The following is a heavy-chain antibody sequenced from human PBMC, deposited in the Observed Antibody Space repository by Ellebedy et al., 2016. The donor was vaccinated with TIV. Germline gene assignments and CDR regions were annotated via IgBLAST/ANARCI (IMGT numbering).Heavy chain of an antibody. CDR1: GFIFSKVA. CDR2: LSGASLGT. Sequence: PGGSLRLSFAASGFIFSKVAMTWVRQAPGKGLEWVSTLSGASLGTYYAGSVWGRFTVSRDNSENTLYLQMSGLRAEDTAIYFCARTPPGDGKRWGDNWFDTWGQGALVTVSS. CDR3: ARTPPGDGKRWGDNWFDT. D-gene: IGHD3-10*01. V-gene: IGHV3-23*01. J-gene: IGHJ5*02.